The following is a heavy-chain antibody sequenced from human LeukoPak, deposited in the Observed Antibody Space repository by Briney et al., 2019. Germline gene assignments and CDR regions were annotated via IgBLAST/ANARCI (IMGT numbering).Heavy chain of an antibody. V-gene: IGHV3-30*02. CDR1: GFTFSSYG. CDR3: AKVRTTHFDY. Sequence: GGSLRLSCAASGFTFSSYGMHWVRQAPGKGLEWVAFIRYDGSNKYYADSVKGRFTTSRDNSKNTLYLQMNSLRAEDTAVYYCAKVRTTHFDYWGQGTLVTVSS. J-gene: IGHJ4*02. D-gene: IGHD1-26*01. CDR2: IRYDGSNK.